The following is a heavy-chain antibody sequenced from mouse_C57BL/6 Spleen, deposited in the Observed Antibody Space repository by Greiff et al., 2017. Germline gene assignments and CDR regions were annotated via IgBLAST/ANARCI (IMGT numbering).Heavy chain of an antibody. CDR2: ISYSGST. CDR3: AREGRFPYYFDY. J-gene: IGHJ2*01. V-gene: IGHV3-1*01. CDR1: GYSITSGYD. Sequence: EVHLVESGPGMVKPSQSLSLTRTVTGYSITSGYDWHWIRHFPGNKLEWMGYISYSGSTNYNPSLKSRISITHDTSKNHFFLKLNSVTTEDTATYYCAREGRFPYYFDYWGQGTTLTVSS.